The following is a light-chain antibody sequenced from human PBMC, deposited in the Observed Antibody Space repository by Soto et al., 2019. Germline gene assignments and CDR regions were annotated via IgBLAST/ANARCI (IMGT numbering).Light chain of an antibody. CDR3: QQYENHPT. V-gene: IGKV1-27*01. CDR1: QGIYNY. Sequence: QLTQSPSSLSASVCDRVTILCRAIQGIYNYVAWYQQKPEKVAQLMIYDASTLQSGVSSRFSGEGSGTDFTFTISRLQPEDIATYYCQQYENHPTFGQGSRLE. CDR2: DAS. J-gene: IGKJ5*01.